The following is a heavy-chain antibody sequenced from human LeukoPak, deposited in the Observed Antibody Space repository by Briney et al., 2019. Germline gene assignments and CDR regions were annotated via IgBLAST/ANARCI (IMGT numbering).Heavy chain of an antibody. Sequence: SGPALVKPTQTLTLTCTFSGFSLSTSGMRVSWIRQPPGKALEWLARIDWDDDKFYSTSLKTRLTISKDTSKNQVVLTMTNMDPVDTATYYCARTVEVRGVFGASYYFDYWGQGTLATVSS. V-gene: IGHV2-70*04. D-gene: IGHD3-10*01. CDR3: ARTVEVRGVFGASYYFDY. J-gene: IGHJ4*02. CDR1: GFSLSTSGMR. CDR2: IDWDDDK.